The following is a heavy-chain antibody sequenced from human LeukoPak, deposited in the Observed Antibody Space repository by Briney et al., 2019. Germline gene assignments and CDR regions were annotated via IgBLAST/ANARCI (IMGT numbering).Heavy chain of an antibody. Sequence: ASVKVSCKASGYTFTSDDINWVRQATGEGLQWMGWMNPNSGNTGYAQNFQGRVTMTVDTSTSTVYMELTSLRSEDTAVYYCARGAVAAGTVDWFDPWGQGTLVTVSS. D-gene: IGHD6-13*01. CDR2: MNPNSGNT. CDR1: GYTFTSDD. J-gene: IGHJ5*02. CDR3: ARGAVAAGTVDWFDP. V-gene: IGHV1-8*01.